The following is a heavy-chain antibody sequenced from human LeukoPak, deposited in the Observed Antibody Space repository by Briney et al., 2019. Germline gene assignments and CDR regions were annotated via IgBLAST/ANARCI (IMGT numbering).Heavy chain of an antibody. CDR3: ARGLTSYYYDSSGYPPGDY. CDR2: INHSGST. J-gene: IGHJ4*02. V-gene: IGHV4-34*01. Sequence: PSETLSLTCSVSGGSITTYYWSWIRQPPGKGLEWIGEINHSGSTNYNPSLKSRVTISVDTSKNQFSLKLSSVTAADTAVYYCARGLTSYYYDSSGYPPGDYWGQGTLVTVSS. CDR1: GGSITTYY. D-gene: IGHD3-22*01.